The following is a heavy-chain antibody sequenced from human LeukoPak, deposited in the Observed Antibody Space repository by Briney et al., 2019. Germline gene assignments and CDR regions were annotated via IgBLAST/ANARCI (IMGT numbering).Heavy chain of an antibody. CDR1: GGTFSSYA. CDR3: AAPRDYGGNTNPASVNNYYYYMDV. Sequence: ASVKVSCKASGGTFSSYAISWVRQATGQGLEWMGGIIPIFGTANYAQKFQGRVTITTDESTSTAYMELSSLRSEDTAVYYCAAPRDYGGNTNPASVNNYYYYMDVWGKGTTVTVSS. J-gene: IGHJ6*03. D-gene: IGHD4-23*01. CDR2: IIPIFGTA. V-gene: IGHV1-69*05.